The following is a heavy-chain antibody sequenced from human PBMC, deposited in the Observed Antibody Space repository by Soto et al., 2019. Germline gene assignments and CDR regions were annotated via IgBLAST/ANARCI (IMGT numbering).Heavy chain of an antibody. CDR1: GFSFNSYV. D-gene: IGHD6-13*01. CDR2: MTSGGST. CDR3: AKASASSWPYYFDS. J-gene: IGHJ4*01. V-gene: IGHV3-23*01. Sequence: PGGSLRLSCAASGFSFNSYVMAWVRQAPGKGLEWVSAMTSGGSTYYPDSVKGRFTISRDSSENTLYLQMNSLRVEDTAVYYCAKASASSWPYYFDSWGHGTLVTGSS.